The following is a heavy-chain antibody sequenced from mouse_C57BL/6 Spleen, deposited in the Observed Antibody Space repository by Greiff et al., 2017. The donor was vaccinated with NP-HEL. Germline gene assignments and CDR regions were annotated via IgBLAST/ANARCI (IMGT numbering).Heavy chain of an antibody. D-gene: IGHD1-1*01. Sequence: EVKLQESGPELVKPGASVKIPCKASGYTFTDYNMDWVKQSHGKSLEWIGDINPNNGGTIYNQKFKGKATLTVDKSSSTAYMELRSLTSEDTAVYYCARRGGSSHADYAMDYWGQGTSVTVSS. J-gene: IGHJ4*01. CDR2: INPNNGGT. V-gene: IGHV1-18*01. CDR3: ARRGGSSHADYAMDY. CDR1: GYTFTDYN.